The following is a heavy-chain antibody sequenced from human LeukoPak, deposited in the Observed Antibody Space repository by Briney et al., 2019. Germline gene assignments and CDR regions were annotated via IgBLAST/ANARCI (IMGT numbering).Heavy chain of an antibody. Sequence: VASVKVSFKASGYTFTGYYMHWVRQAPGQGLEWMGWINPNSGDTNYAQKFQGRVTMTRDTSISTAYMELSRLRSDDTAVYYCAREDYYGSGSYNAFDIWGQGTMVTVSS. V-gene: IGHV1-2*02. CDR2: INPNSGDT. D-gene: IGHD3-10*01. CDR1: GYTFTGYY. J-gene: IGHJ3*02. CDR3: AREDYYGSGSYNAFDI.